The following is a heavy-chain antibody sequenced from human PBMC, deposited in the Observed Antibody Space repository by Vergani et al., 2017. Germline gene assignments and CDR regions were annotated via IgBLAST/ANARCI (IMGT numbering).Heavy chain of an antibody. J-gene: IGHJ4*02. V-gene: IGHV3-30-3*01. CDR2: ISHDGTNR. D-gene: IGHD1-1*01. CDR1: GFTFSGYS. Sequence: VDLVESGGGLAQPGGSLRLSCEASGFTFSGYSMFWVRQSPGQGLEWVTLISHDGTNRHYADSVVGRFTISRDNSKRMVYLQMNNLRPDDTALYYCVRDRPLEFDRDYWGQGTLVTVSS. CDR3: VRDRPLEFDRDY.